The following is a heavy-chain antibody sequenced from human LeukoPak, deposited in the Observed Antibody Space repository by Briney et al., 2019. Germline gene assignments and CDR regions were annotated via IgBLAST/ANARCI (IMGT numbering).Heavy chain of an antibody. CDR2: INPSGGST. CDR3: ARLRDYGDYRDAFDI. Sequence: ASLKVSCKASGYTFTSYYMHWVRQAPGQGLEWMGIINPSGGSTNYAQKFQGRVTMTRDTSTSTVYMELSSLRSEDTATYYCARLRDYGDYRDAFDIWGQGTMVTVSS. V-gene: IGHV1-46*01. D-gene: IGHD4-17*01. CDR1: GYTFTSYY. J-gene: IGHJ3*02.